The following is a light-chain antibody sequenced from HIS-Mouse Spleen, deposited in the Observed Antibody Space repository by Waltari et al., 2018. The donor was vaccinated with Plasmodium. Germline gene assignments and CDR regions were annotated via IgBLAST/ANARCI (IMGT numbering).Light chain of an antibody. CDR3: AAWDDSLSGWV. V-gene: IGLV1-47*01. J-gene: IGLJ3*02. Sequence: QSVLTQPPSASGTPGQRAPLSCSGSSSNLGRTYVYWYQQLPGTAPKLLIYRNNQRPSGVPDRFSGSKSGTSASLAISGLRSEDEADYYCAAWDDSLSGWVFGGGTKLTVL. CDR1: SSNLGRTY. CDR2: RNN.